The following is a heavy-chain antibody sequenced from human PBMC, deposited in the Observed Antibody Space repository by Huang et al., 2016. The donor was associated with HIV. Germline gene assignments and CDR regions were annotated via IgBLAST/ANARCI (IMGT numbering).Heavy chain of an antibody. V-gene: IGHV4-59*11. CDR2: IFYSGSP. D-gene: IGHD2-15*01. CDR1: GGSISSHH. J-gene: IGHJ2*01. Sequence: QVLVQESGPGLAKPSETLSLTCTVSGGSISSHHWSWIRQAPGKGLEWIGTIFYSGSPKTNPSLKSRVTISVDASKNQLSLRLASVTAADSAVYFCARVARGPNWYFDLWGRGTLVTVSS. CDR3: ARVARGPNWYFDL.